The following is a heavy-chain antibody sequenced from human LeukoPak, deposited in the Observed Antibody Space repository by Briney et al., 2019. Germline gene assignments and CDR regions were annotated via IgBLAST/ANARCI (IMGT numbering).Heavy chain of an antibody. CDR2: INPKSGDT. V-gene: IGHV1-2*02. CDR3: ASDYFDSGGLGYYYYYMDV. D-gene: IGHD3-22*01. J-gene: IGHJ6*03. CDR1: GYTFTDSY. Sequence: AASVKVSCKASGYTFTDSYIHWVRQAPGQGLEWMGWINPKSGDTKYAEKFQSRVTVTRDTSITTAYTELSRLRSDDTAVYYCASDYFDSGGLGYYYYYMDVWGKGTTVTVSS.